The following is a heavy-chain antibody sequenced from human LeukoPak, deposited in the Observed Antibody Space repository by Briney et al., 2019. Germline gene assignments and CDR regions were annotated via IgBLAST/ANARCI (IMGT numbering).Heavy chain of an antibody. CDR3: ARAETYYYGSGSFYFDY. J-gene: IGHJ4*02. CDR1: GGSFSGYY. Sequence: SETLSLTCAVYGGSFSGYYWSWIRQPPGKGLEWIGEINHSGSTYYNPSLKSRVTISVDTSKNQFSLKLSSVAAADTAVYYCARAETYYYGSGSFYFDYWGQGTLVTVSS. V-gene: IGHV4-34*01. CDR2: INHSGST. D-gene: IGHD3-10*01.